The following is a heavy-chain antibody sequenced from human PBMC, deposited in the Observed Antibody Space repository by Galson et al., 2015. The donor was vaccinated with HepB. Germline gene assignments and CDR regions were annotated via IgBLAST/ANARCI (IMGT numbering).Heavy chain of an antibody. CDR1: GSSFTSYW. D-gene: IGHD2-2*01. Sequence: QSGAEVKKPGESLRTSCTGSGSSFTSYWISWVRQMPGKGLEWMGRIDPSDSYTNYSPSFQGHVTISADKSISTAYLQWSSLKASDTAMYYCARTLIYCSSTSCYEGDFDYWGQGTLVTVSS. CDR3: ARTLIYCSSTSCYEGDFDY. V-gene: IGHV5-10-1*01. CDR2: IDPSDSYT. J-gene: IGHJ4*02.